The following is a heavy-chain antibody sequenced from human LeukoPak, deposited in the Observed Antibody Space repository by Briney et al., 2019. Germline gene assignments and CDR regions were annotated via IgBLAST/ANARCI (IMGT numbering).Heavy chain of an antibody. V-gene: IGHV3-30*18. CDR3: AKELGESRVAAAGDFDY. CDR2: ISYDGSNK. D-gene: IGHD6-13*01. CDR1: GFTFSSYG. Sequence: QPGGSLRLSCAASGFTFSSYGMHWVRQAPGKWLEWVAVISYDGSNKYYADSVKGRFTISRDNSKNTLYLQMNSLRAEDTAVYYCAKELGESRVAAAGDFDYWGQGTLVTVSS. J-gene: IGHJ4*02.